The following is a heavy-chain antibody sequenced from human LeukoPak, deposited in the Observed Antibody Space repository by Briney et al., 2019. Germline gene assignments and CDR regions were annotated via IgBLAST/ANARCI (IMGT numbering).Heavy chain of an antibody. CDR3: ASVLGYCSSTSCYRFDY. D-gene: IGHD2-2*01. Sequence: GASVKVSCKASGYTFTGYYMHWVRQAPGQGLEWMGWINPNSGGTNYAQKFQGRVTMTRDTSISTAYMELSRLRSDDTAVHYCASVLGYCSSTSCYRFDYWGQGTLVTVSS. CDR1: GYTFTGYY. J-gene: IGHJ4*02. V-gene: IGHV1-2*02. CDR2: INPNSGGT.